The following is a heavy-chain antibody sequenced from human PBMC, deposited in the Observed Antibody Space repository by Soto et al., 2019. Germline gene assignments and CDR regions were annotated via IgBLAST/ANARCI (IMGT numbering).Heavy chain of an antibody. Sequence: GGSLRLSCAASGFTFSSYWMSWVRQAPGKGLEWVANIKQDGSEKYYVDSVKGRFTISRDNAKNSLYLQMNSLRAEDTAVYYCARGKEYYYDSSPGARSNYYYYGMDVWGQGTTVTVSS. CDR1: GFTFSSYW. CDR2: IKQDGSEK. J-gene: IGHJ6*02. D-gene: IGHD3-22*01. CDR3: ARGKEYYYDSSPGARSNYYYYGMDV. V-gene: IGHV3-7*03.